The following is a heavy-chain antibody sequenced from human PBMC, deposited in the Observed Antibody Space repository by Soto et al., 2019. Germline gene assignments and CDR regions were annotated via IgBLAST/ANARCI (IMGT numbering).Heavy chain of an antibody. J-gene: IGHJ4*02. CDR3: ARYRYAAYDFDY. V-gene: IGHV3-7*03. CDR2: IKQDGSVK. Sequence: GGSLRLSCAASGFTFSNYWMSWVRQAPGKGLEWVAKIKQDGSVKDYADSVKGRFTISRDNAKNSLFLQMSSLRAEDTAVYYCARYRYAAYDFDYWGQGTLVTVSS. D-gene: IGHD5-12*01. CDR1: GFTFSNYW.